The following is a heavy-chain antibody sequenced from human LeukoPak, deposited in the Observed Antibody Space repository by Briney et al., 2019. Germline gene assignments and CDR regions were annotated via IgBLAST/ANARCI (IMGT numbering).Heavy chain of an antibody. CDR3: ASSSYCYDSSGYNLFDI. CDR1: GGSISSYY. CDR2: IYYSGST. Sequence: SETLSLTCTVSGGSISSYYWSWIRQPPGKGLEWIGYIYYSGSTNYNPSLKSRVTISVDTSKNQFSLKLSSVTAADTAVYYRASSSYCYDSSGYNLFDIWGQGTMATVSS. V-gene: IGHV4-59*08. J-gene: IGHJ3*02. D-gene: IGHD3-22*01.